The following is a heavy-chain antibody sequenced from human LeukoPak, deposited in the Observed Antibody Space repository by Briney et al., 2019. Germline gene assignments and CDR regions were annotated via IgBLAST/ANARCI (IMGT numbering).Heavy chain of an antibody. CDR2: IYYSGRT. V-gene: IGHV4-59*08. D-gene: IGHD2-2*02. J-gene: IGHJ4*02. Sequence: SETLSLTCTVSARPISGNYGSWIRQPPGKGLEGIGYIYYSGRTYYNPSLKSRVTISLDTHKNQFSLKLSSATAADTGVYYCARSYCSSNSCYRSLDYWGEGTLVTVSS. CDR1: ARPISGNY. CDR3: ARSYCSSNSCYRSLDY.